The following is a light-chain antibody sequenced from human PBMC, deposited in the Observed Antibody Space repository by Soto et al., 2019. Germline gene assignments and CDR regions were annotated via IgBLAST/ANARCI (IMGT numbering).Light chain of an antibody. V-gene: IGKV1-5*03. CDR1: QSISTW. CDR3: QQYETYYT. CDR2: KAS. Sequence: DIQMTQSPSTLSASVGDRVTITCRASQSISTWLAWYQQKPGKAPNLLIYKASNLESGVPSRFSGSGSGTEYPLTNNGQQCDDLASDCFQQYETYYTFGQGTKLEIK. J-gene: IGKJ2*01.